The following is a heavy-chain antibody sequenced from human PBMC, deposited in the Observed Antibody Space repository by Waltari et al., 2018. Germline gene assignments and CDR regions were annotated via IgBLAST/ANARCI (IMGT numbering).Heavy chain of an antibody. J-gene: IGHJ3*02. Sequence: QVQLQESGPGLVKPSQTLSLTCTVSGGSISSGSYYWSWIRQPAGKGLEWIGRIYTSGSTNYNPSLKSRVTISVDTSKNQFSLKLSSVTAADTAVYYCAGITYYYDSSGYDAFDIWGQGTMVTVSS. CDR3: AGITYYYDSSGYDAFDI. CDR2: IYTSGST. CDR1: GGSISSGSYY. D-gene: IGHD3-22*01. V-gene: IGHV4-61*02.